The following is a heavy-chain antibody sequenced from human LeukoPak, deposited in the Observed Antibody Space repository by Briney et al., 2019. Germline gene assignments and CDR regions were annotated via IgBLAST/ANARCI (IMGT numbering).Heavy chain of an antibody. Sequence: SETLSLTCTVSGGSISTYYWSWIRQPPGKGLEWIGYIHYSGSTNYNPSLKSRVTVSVDTSKNQFSLKLSSVTAADTAVYYCAREPRYYGSGNYFLYYFDFWGQGTLVTVSS. CDR1: GGSISTYY. D-gene: IGHD3-10*01. CDR3: AREPRYYGSGNYFLYYFDF. J-gene: IGHJ4*02. V-gene: IGHV4-59*01. CDR2: IHYSGST.